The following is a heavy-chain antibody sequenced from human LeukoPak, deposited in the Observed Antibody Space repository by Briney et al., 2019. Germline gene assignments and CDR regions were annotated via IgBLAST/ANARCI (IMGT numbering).Heavy chain of an antibody. CDR3: ARGSFYSGYDNFDY. Sequence: SETLSLTCTVSGGSISSYYWSWIRQPPGKGLEWIGYIYYSGSTNYNPSLKSRVTISVDTSKNQFSLKLSSVTAADTAMYYCARGSFYSGYDNFDYWGQGTLVTVSS. CDR2: IYYSGST. CDR1: GGSISSYY. D-gene: IGHD5-12*01. J-gene: IGHJ4*02. V-gene: IGHV4-59*12.